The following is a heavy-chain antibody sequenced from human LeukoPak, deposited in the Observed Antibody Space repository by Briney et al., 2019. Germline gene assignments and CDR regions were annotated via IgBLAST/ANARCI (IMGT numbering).Heavy chain of an antibody. CDR1: GGSFSGYY. V-gene: IGHV4-34*01. CDR2: INHSGST. J-gene: IGHJ6*03. D-gene: IGHD2-21*02. CDR3: ARDRRVTRLFSSRNYYYMDV. Sequence: PSETLSLTCAVYGGSFSGYYWSWIRQPPGKGLEWIGEINHSGSTNYNPSLKSRVTISVDTSKNQFSLKLSSVTAADTAVYYCARDRRVTRLFSSRNYYYMDVWGKGTTVTVSS.